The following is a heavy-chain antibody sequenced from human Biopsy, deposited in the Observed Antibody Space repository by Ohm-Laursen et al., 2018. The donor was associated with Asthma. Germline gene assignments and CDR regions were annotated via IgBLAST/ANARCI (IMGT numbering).Heavy chain of an antibody. CDR3: ARRITIFGVVQKDHGMDA. V-gene: IGHV4-39*01. CDR1: GGSMTPTSHY. D-gene: IGHD3-3*01. CDR2: ISYGGKT. Sequence: SETLSLTCTVSGGSMTPTSHYWDWIRQAPGKGLEWIGYISYGGKTSYNPSLKNRVTILRDTSKNQFSLRLTSVTAADKAVYFCARRITIFGVVQKDHGMDAWGQGTTVIVSS. J-gene: IGHJ6*02.